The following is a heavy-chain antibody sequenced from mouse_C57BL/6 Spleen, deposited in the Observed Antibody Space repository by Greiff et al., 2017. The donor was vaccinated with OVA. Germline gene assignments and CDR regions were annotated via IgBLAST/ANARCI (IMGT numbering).Heavy chain of an antibody. J-gene: IGHJ2*01. CDR2: IDPETGGT. V-gene: IGHV1-15*01. Sequence: VQLQQSGAELVRPGASVTLSCKASGYTFTDYEMHWVKQTPVHGLEWIGAIDPETGGTAYNQKFKGKAILTADKSPSTAYMELRSLTSEDSAVYYCTRGTTVVADYWGQGTTLTVSS. CDR3: TRGTTVVADY. D-gene: IGHD1-1*01. CDR1: GYTFTDYE.